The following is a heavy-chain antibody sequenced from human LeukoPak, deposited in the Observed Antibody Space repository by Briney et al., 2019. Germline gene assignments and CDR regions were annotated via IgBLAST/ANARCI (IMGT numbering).Heavy chain of an antibody. Sequence: XWVSSISSSSSYIYYADSVKGRFTISRDNAKNSLYLQMNSLRAEDTAVYYCARDNYGDYIIDYWGQGTLVTVSS. D-gene: IGHD4-17*01. J-gene: IGHJ4*02. CDR2: ISSSSSYI. V-gene: IGHV3-21*01. CDR3: ARDNYGDYIIDY.